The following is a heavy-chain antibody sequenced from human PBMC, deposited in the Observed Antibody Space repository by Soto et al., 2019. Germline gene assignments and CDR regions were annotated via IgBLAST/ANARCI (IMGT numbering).Heavy chain of an antibody. Sequence: QVQLEQSGAEVKKAGSSVKVSCKAFGGSVNSHAISWVRQAPGQGLEWMGGTIPMFGTPTYAQKFQAGVTISAEESTSTVYLDLSSLRSEDTAVYYCARSRNVAEFNDYGGNYHGFDIWGKWTMVTVSS. CDR2: TIPMFGTP. CDR1: GGSVNSHA. D-gene: IGHD4-17*01. J-gene: IGHJ3*02. CDR3: ARSRNVAEFNDYGGNYHGFDI. V-gene: IGHV1-69*01.